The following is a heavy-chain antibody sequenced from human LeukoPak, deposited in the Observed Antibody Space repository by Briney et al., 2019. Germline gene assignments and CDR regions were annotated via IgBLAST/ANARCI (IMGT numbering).Heavy chain of an antibody. CDR1: GFTFSSYG. CDR3: AKDLCRGGSSTSCYVGYFDY. D-gene: IGHD2-2*01. J-gene: IGHJ4*02. Sequence: GGSLRLSCAASGFTFSSYGMHWVRQAPGKGLEWVTFIRYDGSNKYYADSVKGRFTISRDNSKNTLYLQMNSLRAEDTAVYYCAKDLCRGGSSTSCYVGYFDYWGQGTLVTVSS. CDR2: IRYDGSNK. V-gene: IGHV3-30*02.